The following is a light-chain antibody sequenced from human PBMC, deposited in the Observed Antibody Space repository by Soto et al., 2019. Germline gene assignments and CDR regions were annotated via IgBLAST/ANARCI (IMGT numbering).Light chain of an antibody. Sequence: EIVLTQSPATLSLSPGERATLSCRASQSVSSYLAWYQQKPGQAPRLLIYDASNRATGIPARFSGSGSGTDFTLTISSLEPEDFAVYYCQQGSNWPPGLTCGGGTKVDIK. CDR2: DAS. V-gene: IGKV3-11*01. J-gene: IGKJ4*02. CDR3: QQGSNWPPGLT. CDR1: QSVSSY.